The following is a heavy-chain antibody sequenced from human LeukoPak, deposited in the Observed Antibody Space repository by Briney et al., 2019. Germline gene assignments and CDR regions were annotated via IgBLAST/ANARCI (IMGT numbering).Heavy chain of an antibody. CDR1: GFTFSSYA. V-gene: IGHV3-23*01. CDR2: ISGSGGST. D-gene: IGHD5-18*01. Sequence: GGSLRLSCAASGFTFSSYATSWVRQAPGKGLEWVSDISGSGGSTYYADSVKGRFTISRDNSKNMLYLEMNSLRAEDTAVYYCAKDTETTWQSAMVTDFDYWGQGTLVTVSS. CDR3: AKDTETTWQSAMVTDFDY. J-gene: IGHJ4*02.